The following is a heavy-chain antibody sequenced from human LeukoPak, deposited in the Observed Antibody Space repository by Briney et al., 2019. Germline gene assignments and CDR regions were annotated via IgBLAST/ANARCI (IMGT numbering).Heavy chain of an antibody. J-gene: IGHJ6*03. D-gene: IGHD4-23*01. Sequence: SETLSLTCTVSGGSISSYYWSWIRQPPGKGLEWIGRIYTSGSNNYNPSLKSRVTMSVDTSKNQFSLKLSSVTAADTAMYYCAREVADYGGYYYYHYMDVWGKGTTVTISS. V-gene: IGHV4-4*07. CDR3: AREVADYGGYYYYHYMDV. CDR2: IYTSGSN. CDR1: GGSISSYY.